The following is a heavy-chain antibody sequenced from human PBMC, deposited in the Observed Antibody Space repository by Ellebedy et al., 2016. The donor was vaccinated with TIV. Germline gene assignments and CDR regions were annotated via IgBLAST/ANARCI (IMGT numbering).Heavy chain of an antibody. Sequence: PGGSLRLSCVASGFSVNSYSMNWVRQAPGKGLEWVSYISSRSSTIYYADSVKDRFTSSRDNGKNSLYLQMNSLRDEDTAVYFCTLNWNDSPVGGMDVWGQGTTVTVSS. J-gene: IGHJ6*02. CDR3: TLNWNDSPVGGMDV. CDR1: GFSVNSYS. CDR2: ISSRSSTI. V-gene: IGHV3-48*02. D-gene: IGHD1-1*01.